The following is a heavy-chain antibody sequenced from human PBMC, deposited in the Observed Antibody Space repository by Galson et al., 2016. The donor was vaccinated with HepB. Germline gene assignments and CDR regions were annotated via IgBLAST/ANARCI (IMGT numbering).Heavy chain of an antibody. CDR1: GGSISSYY. Sequence: SETLSLTCTVSGGSISSYYWSWIRQPPGKGLEWIGYIYYSGSTNYNPSLKSRVTISVDTSKNQFSLKLRSVTAADTAVYYCARDPGWVAAAGYFDYWGQGTLVTVSS. J-gene: IGHJ4*02. V-gene: IGHV4-59*01. CDR3: ARDPGWVAAAGYFDY. CDR2: IYYSGST. D-gene: IGHD6-13*01.